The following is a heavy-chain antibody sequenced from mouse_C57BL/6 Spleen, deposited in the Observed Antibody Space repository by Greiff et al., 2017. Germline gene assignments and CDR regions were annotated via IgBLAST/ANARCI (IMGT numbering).Heavy chain of an antibody. CDR1: GYTFTDYN. CDR3: ARSAVGATEGYFDV. V-gene: IGHV1-18*01. CDR2: INPNNGGT. Sequence: EVKLMESGPELVKPGASVKIPCKASGYTFTDYNMDWVKQSHGKSLEWIGDINPNNGGTIYNQKFKGKATLTVDKSSSTAYMELRSLTSEDTAVYYCARSAVGATEGYFDVWGKGTMVTVS. D-gene: IGHD1-1*01. J-gene: IGHJ1*03.